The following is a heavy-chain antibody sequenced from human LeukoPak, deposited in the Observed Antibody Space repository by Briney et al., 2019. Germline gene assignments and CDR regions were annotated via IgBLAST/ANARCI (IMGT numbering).Heavy chain of an antibody. CDR2: ISYDGSNK. CDR1: GFTFSLYA. V-gene: IGHV3-30*04. Sequence: GGSLRLSCAASGFTFSLYAMHWVRQAPGKGLEWVAVISYDGSNKYYADSVKGRFTISRDNSKNTLYLQMNSLRAEDTAVYFCARDLMIFQCMDVWGKGTTVTVSS. CDR3: ARDLMIFQCMDV. J-gene: IGHJ6*03. D-gene: IGHD3/OR15-3a*01.